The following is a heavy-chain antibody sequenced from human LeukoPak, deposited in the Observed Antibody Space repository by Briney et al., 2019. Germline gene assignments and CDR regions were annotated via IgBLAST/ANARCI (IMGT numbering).Heavy chain of an antibody. V-gene: IGHV3-64*01. D-gene: IGHD6-19*01. CDR3: ARGHHSSGWYANDY. J-gene: IGHJ4*02. CDR1: GCTFSSYV. CDR2: ISSNGDST. Sequence: GGSLRLSCAASGCTFSSYVMHWVRQAPGKGLEYVSAISSNGDSTYYANSVKGRFTISRDNSKNTLYLQMGILRAEDMAVYYCARGHHSSGWYANDYWGQGTLVTVSS.